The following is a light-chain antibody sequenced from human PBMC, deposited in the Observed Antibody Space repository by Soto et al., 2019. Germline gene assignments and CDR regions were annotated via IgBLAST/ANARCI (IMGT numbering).Light chain of an antibody. CDR2: GAS. Sequence: ESVLTQSPGTLSLSPGERATLSCRASQSVSSSYLAWYQQKPGQAPRLLIYGASSRATGIPDRFSGSGSGTDFTLTISRLEPEDFAVYYCQKYGSSLWTFGQGTKV. CDR3: QKYGSSLWT. J-gene: IGKJ1*01. CDR1: QSVSSSY. V-gene: IGKV3-20*01.